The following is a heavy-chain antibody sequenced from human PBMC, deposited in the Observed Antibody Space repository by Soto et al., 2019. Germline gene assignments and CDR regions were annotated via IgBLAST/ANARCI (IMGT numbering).Heavy chain of an antibody. Sequence: QVQLQESGPGLVKPSETLSLTCTVFGGSVSSGSYYWSWIRQPPGKGLEWIGYIYYSGSTNYNPSLKSRVTISVDTSKNQFSLKLSSVTAADTAVYYCARKVYDFWSGYPFDYWGQGTLVTVSS. CDR2: IYYSGST. CDR1: GGSVSSGSYY. CDR3: ARKVYDFWSGYPFDY. D-gene: IGHD3-3*01. V-gene: IGHV4-61*01. J-gene: IGHJ4*02.